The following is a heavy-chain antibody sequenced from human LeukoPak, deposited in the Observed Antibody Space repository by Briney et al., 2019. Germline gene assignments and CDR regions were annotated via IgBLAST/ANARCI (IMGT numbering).Heavy chain of an antibody. J-gene: IGHJ4*02. D-gene: IGHD2-2*01. Sequence: PSETLSLTCTVSGGSISSGGYYWSWIRQHPGTGLEWIGYIYYSGSTYYNPSLKSRVTISVDTSKNQFSLKLSSVTAADTAVYYCVRDVGQLRSDYWGPGTLVTVSS. CDR2: IYYSGST. CDR3: VRDVGQLRSDY. CDR1: GGSISSGGYY. V-gene: IGHV4-31*03.